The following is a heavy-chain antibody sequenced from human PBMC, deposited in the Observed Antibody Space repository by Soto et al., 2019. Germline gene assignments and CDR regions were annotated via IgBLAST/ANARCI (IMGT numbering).Heavy chain of an antibody. D-gene: IGHD6-19*01. V-gene: IGHV3-11*01. J-gene: IGHJ3*02. CDR3: ARDLKYSSGWYAFDI. Sequence: GGSLRLSCAASGFTFSDYYMSWIRQAPGKGLEWVSYISSSGSTIYYADSVKGRFTISRDNAKNSLYLQMNSLRAEDTAVYYCARDLKYSSGWYAFDIWGQGTMVTVSS. CDR1: GFTFSDYY. CDR2: ISSSGSTI.